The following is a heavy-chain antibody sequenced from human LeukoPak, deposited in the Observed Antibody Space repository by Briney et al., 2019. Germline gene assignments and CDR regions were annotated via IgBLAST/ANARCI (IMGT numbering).Heavy chain of an antibody. CDR3: ARGGGEVAAEYYFDY. Sequence: SETLSLTCTVSGGSISNSYYWGWIRQPPGKGLEWIGSIFYSGSTYYNPSLKSRVTISVDTSKNQFSLKLSSVTAADTAVYYCARGGGEVAAEYYFDYWGQGTLVTVSS. CDR1: GGSISNSYY. D-gene: IGHD2-15*01. CDR2: IFYSGST. J-gene: IGHJ4*02. V-gene: IGHV4-39*07.